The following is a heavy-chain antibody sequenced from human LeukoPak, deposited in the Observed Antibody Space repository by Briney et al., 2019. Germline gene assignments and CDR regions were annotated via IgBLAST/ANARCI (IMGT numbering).Heavy chain of an antibody. CDR3: ARERITMIVVVITPSSDAFDI. V-gene: IGHV3-23*01. D-gene: IGHD3-22*01. CDR1: GFTFSSYA. Sequence: GGSLRLSCAASGFTFSSYAMNWVRQAPGKGLEWVSGISVSGSSRYYADSVKGRFTISRDNAKNSLYLQMNSLRAEDTAVYYCARERITMIVVVITPSSDAFDIWGQGTMVTVSS. CDR2: ISVSGSSR. J-gene: IGHJ3*02.